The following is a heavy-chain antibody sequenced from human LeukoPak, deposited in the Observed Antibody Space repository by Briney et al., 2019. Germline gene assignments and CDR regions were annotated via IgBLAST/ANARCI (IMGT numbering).Heavy chain of an antibody. D-gene: IGHD1-26*01. CDR2: ISYDGSNK. CDR1: GFTFSSYA. CDR3: ARDPSWKSSGSYYYDY. V-gene: IGHV3-30*04. J-gene: IGHJ4*02. Sequence: GSLRLSCAASGFTFSSYAMHWVRQAPGKGLAWVAVISYDGSNKYYADSVKGRFTISRDNSKNTLYLQMNSLRAEDTAVYYCARDPSWKSSGSYYYDYWGQGTLVTVSS.